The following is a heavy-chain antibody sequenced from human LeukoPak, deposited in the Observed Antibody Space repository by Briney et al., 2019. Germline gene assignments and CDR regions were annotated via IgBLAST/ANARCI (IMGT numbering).Heavy chain of an antibody. CDR2: INHSGST. Sequence: SETLSLTCAVYGGSFSGYYWSWIRQPPGKGLEWIGEINHSGSTNYNPSLKSRVTISVDTSKNQFSLKLSSVTAADTAVYYCARESDYGVNFDYWGQGTLVTVSS. V-gene: IGHV4-34*01. CDR3: ARESDYGVNFDY. CDR1: GGSFSGYY. J-gene: IGHJ4*02. D-gene: IGHD4-17*01.